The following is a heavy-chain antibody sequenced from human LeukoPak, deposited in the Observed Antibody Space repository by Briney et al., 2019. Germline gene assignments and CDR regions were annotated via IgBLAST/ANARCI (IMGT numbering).Heavy chain of an antibody. CDR2: ISWNSNSV. CDR1: GFTFDDYA. CDR3: AKAYYSGNYNAVDY. D-gene: IGHD1-26*01. Sequence: GGSLRLSCAASGFTFDDYAMHWVRQAPGKGLEWVSGISWNSNSVGYADSVKGRFTISRDIAKNSLYLQMNSLRAEDTALYYCAKAYYSGNYNAVDYWGQGTLVTVSS. J-gene: IGHJ4*02. V-gene: IGHV3-9*01.